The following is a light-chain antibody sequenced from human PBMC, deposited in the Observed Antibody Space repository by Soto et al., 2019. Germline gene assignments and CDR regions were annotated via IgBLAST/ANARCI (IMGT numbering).Light chain of an antibody. CDR3: QQSYSTLPT. V-gene: IGKV1-39*01. J-gene: IGKJ2*01. CDR1: QSISSY. Sequence: DIQMTQSPSSLSASVGDRVTITCRASQSISSYLNWYQQKPGKAPKLLIYAASSLQSGVPSRFSGSGSGTDFNLTISSLQPEDFATYYCQQSYSTLPTFGQGTKLEIK. CDR2: AAS.